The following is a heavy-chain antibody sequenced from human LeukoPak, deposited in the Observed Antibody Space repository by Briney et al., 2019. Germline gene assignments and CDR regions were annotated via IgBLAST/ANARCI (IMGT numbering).Heavy chain of an antibody. CDR2: IWYDGSNK. J-gene: IGHJ5*02. D-gene: IGHD3-22*01. CDR3: ARSYYYDNSGYYYDNWFDP. Sequence: GSLRLSCAASGFTFSSYGMHWVRPAPGKGLEWVAVIWYDGSNKNYADSVKGRFTISRDNSKNTLYLQMNSLRVEDTAVYYCARSYYYDNSGYYYDNWFDPWGQGTLVTVSS. CDR1: GFTFSSYG. V-gene: IGHV3-33*01.